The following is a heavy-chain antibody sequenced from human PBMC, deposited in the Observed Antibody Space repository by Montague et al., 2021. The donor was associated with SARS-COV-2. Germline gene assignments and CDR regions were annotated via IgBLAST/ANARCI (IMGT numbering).Heavy chain of an antibody. Sequence: CAISGDSVSSNSVSWNWIRQSPSRGLEWLERTYYRSKWPNEYALSVKSRITITPHTSKKQLSLQLTSVTPEDTAAYYCTRAVWGFQDYWGQGSLVTVSS. CDR2: TYYRSKWPN. D-gene: IGHD3-16*01. V-gene: IGHV6-1*01. CDR1: GDSVSSNSVS. CDR3: TRAVWGFQDY. J-gene: IGHJ4*02.